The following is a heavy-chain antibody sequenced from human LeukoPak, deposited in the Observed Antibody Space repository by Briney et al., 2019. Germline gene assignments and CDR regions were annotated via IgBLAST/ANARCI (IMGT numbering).Heavy chain of an antibody. V-gene: IGHV5-51*01. D-gene: IGHD1-26*01. Sequence: GESLQISCKGSGYSFTNYWIGWVRQMPGKGLEWMGIIYPGDSDTRYSPSFQGQVTISADKSISTAYLQWSSVKASDTAMYYCARQDSESYVDYWGQGTLVTVSS. J-gene: IGHJ4*02. CDR2: IYPGDSDT. CDR1: GYSFTNYW. CDR3: ARQDSESYVDY.